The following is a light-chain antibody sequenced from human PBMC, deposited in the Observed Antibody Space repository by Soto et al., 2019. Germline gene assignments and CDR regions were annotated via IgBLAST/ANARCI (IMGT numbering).Light chain of an antibody. V-gene: IGLV2-11*01. Sequence: QSALTQPRSVSGSPGQSVTISCAGTSSDVGGYDYVSWFQQHPGKAPKLMIYDVSKWPSGVPDRFSGSKSGNTASLTISGLQAEDEADYYCCSYAGSNSYVFGRGTKVTVL. CDR2: DVS. J-gene: IGLJ1*01. CDR3: CSYAGSNSYV. CDR1: SSDVGGYDY.